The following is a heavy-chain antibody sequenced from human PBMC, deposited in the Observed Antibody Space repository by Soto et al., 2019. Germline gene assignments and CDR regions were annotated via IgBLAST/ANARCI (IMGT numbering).Heavy chain of an antibody. CDR1: GFTVRSNY. Sequence: GSLRLSCAASGFTVRSNYMIWVRQAPGKGLEWVSVIYSGGSTYYADSVKGRFTISRDNSKNTLYLQMNSLRAEDTAVYYCARASGYYDSSGYYYLGYYFDYWGQGTLVTVSS. D-gene: IGHD3-22*01. CDR2: IYSGGST. V-gene: IGHV3-53*01. J-gene: IGHJ4*02. CDR3: ARASGYYDSSGYYYLGYYFDY.